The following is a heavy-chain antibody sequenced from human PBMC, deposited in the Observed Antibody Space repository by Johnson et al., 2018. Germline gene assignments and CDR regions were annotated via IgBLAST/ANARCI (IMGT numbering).Heavy chain of an antibody. Sequence: EVQLVESGGGLVQPGGSLRLSCGASGFTFSDYWMTWVRQAPGKGLEWVASIQKDGSEKYYVDSVTGRFTISRDNAKSSLSLQRDNLSAEVTGVYFCVRARSSSSIHFYYYMDVWGKGTTVSVS. CDR1: GFTFSDYW. V-gene: IGHV3-7*01. CDR2: IQKDGSEK. J-gene: IGHJ6*03. D-gene: IGHD6-6*01. CDR3: VRARSSSSIHFYYYMDV.